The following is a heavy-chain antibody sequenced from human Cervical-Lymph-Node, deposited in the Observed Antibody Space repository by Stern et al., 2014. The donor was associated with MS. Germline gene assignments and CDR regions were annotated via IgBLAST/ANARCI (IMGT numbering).Heavy chain of an antibody. D-gene: IGHD2-15*01. J-gene: IGHJ6*02. CDR1: GFSFSDYA. V-gene: IGHV3-30-3*01. CDR3: AREDCSGDSCRGMDI. CDR2: ISYDGSNK. Sequence: VQLVESGGGVVQPGRSLRLSCAASGFSFSDYAMHWVRQAPGKGLEWVAVISYDGSNKEYADSVKGRFTISRDNSKNTLNLQMNSLRAEDTAVYYCAREDCSGDSCRGMDIWGQGTTVTVSS.